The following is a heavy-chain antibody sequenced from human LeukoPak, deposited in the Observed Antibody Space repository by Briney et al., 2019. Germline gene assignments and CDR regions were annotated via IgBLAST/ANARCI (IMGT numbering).Heavy chain of an antibody. CDR2: INHSGST. D-gene: IGHD3-22*01. CDR1: GGSFSGYY. V-gene: IGHV4-34*01. CDR3: ARGVSYYCDSSGYPLDY. J-gene: IGHJ4*02. Sequence: SETLSLTCAVYGGSFSGYYWSWIRQPPGKGLEWIGEINHSGSTNYNPSLKSRVTISVDTSKNQFSLKLSSVTAADTAVYYCARGVSYYCDSSGYPLDYWGQGTLVTVSS.